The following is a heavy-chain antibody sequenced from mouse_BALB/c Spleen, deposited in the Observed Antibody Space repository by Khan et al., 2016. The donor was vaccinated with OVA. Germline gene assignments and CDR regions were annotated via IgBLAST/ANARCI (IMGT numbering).Heavy chain of an antibody. Sequence: EVKLEVSGPGLVKPSQTVSLTCTVTGISITTGNYRWSWIRQFPGNKLEWIGYIFYSGTITYNPSLTSRTTITRDTSKNQFFLEMNSLTAEDTSTYYCARDRGGFDSYYFDYWGQGTTLTVSS. D-gene: IGHD2-2*01. CDR1: GISITTGNYR. CDR3: ARDRGGFDSYYFDY. J-gene: IGHJ2*01. CDR2: IFYSGTI. V-gene: IGHV3-5*02.